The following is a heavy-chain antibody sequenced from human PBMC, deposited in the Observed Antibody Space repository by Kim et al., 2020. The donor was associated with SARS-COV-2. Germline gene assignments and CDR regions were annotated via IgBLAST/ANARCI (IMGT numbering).Heavy chain of an antibody. Sequence: ASVKVSCKASGYTFTSYAMHWVRQAPGQRLEWMGWINAGNGNTKYSQKFQGRVTITRDTSASTAYMELSSLRSEDTAVYYCASPGGYGSGYLGGYGMDVWGQGTTVTVSS. J-gene: IGHJ6*02. CDR2: INAGNGNT. V-gene: IGHV1-3*01. D-gene: IGHD3-10*01. CDR1: GYTFTSYA. CDR3: ASPGGYGSGYLGGYGMDV.